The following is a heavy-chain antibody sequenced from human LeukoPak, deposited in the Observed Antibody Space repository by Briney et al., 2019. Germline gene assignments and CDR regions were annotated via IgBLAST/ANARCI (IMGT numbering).Heavy chain of an antibody. CDR3: ARVGYYDSSGYYWAYYFDY. Sequence: PSETLSLTCAVYGGSFSGYYWSWIRQPPGKGLEWIGEINHSGSTNYNPSLKSRVTISVDTSKNQFSLKLSSVTAADTAVYYCARVGYYDSSGYYWAYYFDYWGQGTLVTVSS. CDR1: GGSFSGYY. CDR2: INHSGST. V-gene: IGHV4-34*01. J-gene: IGHJ4*02. D-gene: IGHD3-22*01.